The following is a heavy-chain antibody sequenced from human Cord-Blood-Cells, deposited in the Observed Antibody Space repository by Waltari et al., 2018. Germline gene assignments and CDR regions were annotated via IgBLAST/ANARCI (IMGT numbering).Heavy chain of an antibody. V-gene: IGHV3-33*01. J-gene: IGHJ6*02. CDR1: GFTFSSYG. CDR2: IWYDGSNK. CDR3: AREVAYCGGDCYYYYYGMDV. Sequence: QVQLVESGGGVVQPGRSLRLSCAASGFTFSSYGMHWVRQAPGKGLEWVAVIWYDGSNKYEADSMKGRLTISRDNSKNTLYLQMNSLRAEDTAVYYCAREVAYCGGDCYYYYYGMDVWGQGTTVTVSS. D-gene: IGHD2-21*01.